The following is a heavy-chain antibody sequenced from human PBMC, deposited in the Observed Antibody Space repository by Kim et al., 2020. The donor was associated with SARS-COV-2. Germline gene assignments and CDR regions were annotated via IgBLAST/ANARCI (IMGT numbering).Heavy chain of an antibody. D-gene: IGHD2-21*02. J-gene: IGHJ4*02. V-gene: IGHV3-30*18. CDR2: ISYDGSNK. CDR3: AKDSRLLAYCGGDCHWDIDY. CDR1: GFTFSSYG. Sequence: GGSLRLSCAASGFTFSSYGMHWVRQAPGKGLEWVAVISYDGSNKYYADSVKGRFTISRDNSKNTLYLQMNSLRAEDTAVYYCAKDSRLLAYCGGDCHWDIDYRGQGTLVTVSS.